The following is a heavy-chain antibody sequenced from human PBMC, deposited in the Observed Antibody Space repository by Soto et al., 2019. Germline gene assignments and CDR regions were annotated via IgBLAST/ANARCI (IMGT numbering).Heavy chain of an antibody. CDR1: GFTFSSYA. D-gene: IGHD3-9*01. Sequence: PVGSLRLSCAASGFTFSSYAMHWVRQAPGKGLEWVAVISYDGSNKYYADSVKGRFTISRDNSRNTLYLQMNSLRAEDTAVYYCARDRWNYDILTGSDYYYGMDVWGQGTTVTVSS. J-gene: IGHJ6*02. CDR2: ISYDGSNK. CDR3: ARDRWNYDILTGSDYYYGMDV. V-gene: IGHV3-30-3*01.